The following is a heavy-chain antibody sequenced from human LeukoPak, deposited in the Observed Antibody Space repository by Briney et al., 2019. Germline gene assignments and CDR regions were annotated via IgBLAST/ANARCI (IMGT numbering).Heavy chain of an antibody. CDR2: INSSGNA. CDR3: SRSQGGTMSLRHFDL. CDR1: GFTVSSNY. Sequence: GGSLRLSCAASGFTVSSNYMNWVRQAPGKGLEWVSVINSSGNAYYTDSVKGRFTISRDNSKNMLYLQMKSLRAEDTAVYYCSRSQGGTMSLRHFDLWGRGTLVTVSS. V-gene: IGHV3-53*01. J-gene: IGHJ2*01. D-gene: IGHD3-22*01.